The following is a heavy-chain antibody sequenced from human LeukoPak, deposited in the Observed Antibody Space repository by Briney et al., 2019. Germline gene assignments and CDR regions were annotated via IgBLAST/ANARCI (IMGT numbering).Heavy chain of an antibody. D-gene: IGHD6-13*01. Sequence: SETLSLTCAVYGGSFSGYYWSWIRQPPGKGLECIGEINHSGSTNYNPSLKCRVTISVDTSKNQFSLKLSSVTAADTAVYYCARGLPYSSSWYWFDPWGQGTLVTVSS. CDR3: ARGLPYSSSWYWFDP. CDR2: INHSGST. CDR1: GGSFSGYY. J-gene: IGHJ5*02. V-gene: IGHV4-34*01.